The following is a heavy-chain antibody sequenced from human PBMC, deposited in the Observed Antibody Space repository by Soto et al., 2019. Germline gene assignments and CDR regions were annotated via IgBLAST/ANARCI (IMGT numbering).Heavy chain of an antibody. J-gene: IGHJ4*02. Sequence: ASVKVSCKESGYTFTSYYMHWVRQAPGQGLEWMGIINPSGGSTSYAQKFQGRVTMTRDESTSTAYMEMSSLRSEDTAVYYCARMASSGYWYYFDDWGQGTLVTAS. V-gene: IGHV1-46*01. D-gene: IGHD3-22*01. CDR3: ARMASSGYWYYFDD. CDR2: INPSGGST. CDR1: GYTFTSYY.